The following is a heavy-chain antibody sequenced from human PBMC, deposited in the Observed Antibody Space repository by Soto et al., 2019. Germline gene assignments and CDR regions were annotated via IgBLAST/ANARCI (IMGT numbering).Heavy chain of an antibody. J-gene: IGHJ4*02. CDR1: GFNFKNYA. CDR2: IDGRSGT. D-gene: IGHD3-10*01. CDR3: GREEGMNPIRVIDV. V-gene: IGHV3-23*01. Sequence: GGSLRLSCAASGFNFKNYAMAWVRQAPGKGLEWVSAIDGRSGTYYIASVKGRFTISRDNSKSTLFLQLNSLRADDTAIYYCGREEGMNPIRVIDVWGQGTLVTVSS.